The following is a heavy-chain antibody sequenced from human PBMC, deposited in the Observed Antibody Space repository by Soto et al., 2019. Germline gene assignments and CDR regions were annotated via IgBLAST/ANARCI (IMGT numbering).Heavy chain of an antibody. J-gene: IGHJ6*03. D-gene: IGHD3-16*01. Sequence: EVQXLESGGGLVQPGGSLRLSCVVSGFTFGSYAMSWVRQAPEKGPEWVAILGGNGFTTYYADSVKGXXXXSXDKXXXXXXXXXXXXXXXXTXXYXCAKALRPXLNFFYYMDVWGRGTSVXVSS. CDR1: GFTFGSYA. CDR3: AKALRPXLNFFYYMDV. V-gene: IGHV3-23*01. CDR2: LGGNGFTT.